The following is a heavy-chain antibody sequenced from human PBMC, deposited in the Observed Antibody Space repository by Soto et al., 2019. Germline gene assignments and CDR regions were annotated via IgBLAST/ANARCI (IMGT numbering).Heavy chain of an antibody. J-gene: IGHJ4*02. Sequence: SVKVSCKTSGGTFSSYTISWVRQAPGQGLEWMGRIIPILDVANYAQKFQGRVTITADKSTSTAYMELSSLRSEDTAVYYCARNSPKCSSTSCYDYWGQGTLVTVSS. V-gene: IGHV1-69*02. CDR2: IIPILDVA. CDR3: ARNSPKCSSTSCYDY. D-gene: IGHD2-2*01. CDR1: GGTFSSYT.